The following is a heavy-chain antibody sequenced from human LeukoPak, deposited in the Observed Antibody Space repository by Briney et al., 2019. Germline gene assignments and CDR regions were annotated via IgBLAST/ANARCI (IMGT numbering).Heavy chain of an antibody. CDR3: GRDLDGTTFIDP. CDR2: IYHSGST. Sequence: NSSETLSLTCTVSGYSISSGYYWGWIRQPPGKGLEWIGSIYHSGSTYYNPSLKSQVTISVDTSKNQFSLKRSSVTAADTAVYYCGRDLDGTTFIDPWGQGTLVTVSS. CDR1: GYSISSGYY. J-gene: IGHJ5*02. V-gene: IGHV4-38-2*02. D-gene: IGHD1-1*01.